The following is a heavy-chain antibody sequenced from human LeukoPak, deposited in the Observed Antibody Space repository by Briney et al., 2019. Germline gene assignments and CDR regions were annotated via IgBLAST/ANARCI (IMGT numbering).Heavy chain of an antibody. D-gene: IGHD5-12*01. CDR1: GFILSNAW. CDR2: IKSKTDGGTA. J-gene: IGHJ4*02. CDR3: TTTQDSGSDRSDY. Sequence: GSLRLSCAASGFILSNAWVRWVRQAPGKGLEWVGRIKSKTDGGTADYAAPVKGRIAITRDDSKNTLYLQMNSLKTEDTAVYYCTTTQDSGSDRSDYWGQGTLVTVSS. V-gene: IGHV3-15*01.